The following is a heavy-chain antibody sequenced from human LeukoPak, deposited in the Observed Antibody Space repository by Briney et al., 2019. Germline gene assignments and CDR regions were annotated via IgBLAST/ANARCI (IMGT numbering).Heavy chain of an antibody. Sequence: GASVKVSCKSSGYTFTSYYMHWVRQAPGQGLEWMGIINPSGGSTSHAQKFQGRVTMTRDTSTSTVYMELSSLRSEDTAVYYCARRSSSQFDYWGQGTLVTVSS. CDR1: GYTFTSYY. J-gene: IGHJ4*02. CDR3: ARRSSSQFDY. V-gene: IGHV1-46*01. D-gene: IGHD6-13*01. CDR2: INPSGGST.